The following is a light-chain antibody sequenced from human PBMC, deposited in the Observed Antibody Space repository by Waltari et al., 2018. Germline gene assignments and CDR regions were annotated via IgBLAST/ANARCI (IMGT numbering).Light chain of an antibody. CDR3: NSYTRSNTRV. CDR2: DVG. CDR1: SSDVGAYHS. V-gene: IGLV2-14*01. Sequence: QSALTQPASVSGSPGQSITISCTATSSDVGAYHSVSWYQQHPGKAPKLMIYDVGSRPSGVSNRFSGSKSRHTASLTISVLQTEDEADYYCNSYTRSNTRVFGTGTKVTVL. J-gene: IGLJ1*01.